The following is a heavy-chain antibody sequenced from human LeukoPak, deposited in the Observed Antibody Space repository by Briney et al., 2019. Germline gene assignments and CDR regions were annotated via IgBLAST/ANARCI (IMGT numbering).Heavy chain of an antibody. CDR1: GYTFTSYG. V-gene: IGHV1-18*01. CDR2: ISAYNGNT. D-gene: IGHD2-15*01. CDR3: ARVCSGGSCYGY. J-gene: IGHJ4*02. Sequence: GASVTVSCKASGYTFTSYGIRWVRQAPGQGLAWMGWISAYNGNTNYAQKRQGRVTMTTDTSTSTAYMELRSLRSDDTAVYYCARVCSGGSCYGYWGQGTLVTVSS.